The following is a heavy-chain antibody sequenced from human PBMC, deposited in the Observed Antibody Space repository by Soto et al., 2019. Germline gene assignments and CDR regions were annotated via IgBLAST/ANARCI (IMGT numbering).Heavy chain of an antibody. CDR2: ISSSSSYI. Sequence: GGSLRLSCAASGFTFSSYIMNWVRQAPGKGLEWVSSISSSSSYIYYADSVKGRFTISRDNAKNSLYLQMNSLRAEDTAVYYCARDHCSSTSCSGYYYYYMDVWGKGTTVTVSS. D-gene: IGHD2-2*01. V-gene: IGHV3-21*01. CDR1: GFTFSSYI. J-gene: IGHJ6*03. CDR3: ARDHCSSTSCSGYYYYYMDV.